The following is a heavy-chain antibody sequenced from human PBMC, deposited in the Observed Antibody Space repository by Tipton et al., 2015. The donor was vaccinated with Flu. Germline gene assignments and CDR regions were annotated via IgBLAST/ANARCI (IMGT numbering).Heavy chain of an antibody. Sequence: TLSLTCTVSGGSINSYYWSWIRQPAGKGLEWIGRIYSSGSTNYNPSLKSRVTMLVDTSKNQFSLKMSSVTAADTAVYYCARDRGDNAEYFQHWGQGTLVTVSS. CDR2: IYSSGST. CDR3: ARDRGDNAEYFQH. J-gene: IGHJ1*01. CDR1: GGSINSYY. D-gene: IGHD4-17*01. V-gene: IGHV4-4*07.